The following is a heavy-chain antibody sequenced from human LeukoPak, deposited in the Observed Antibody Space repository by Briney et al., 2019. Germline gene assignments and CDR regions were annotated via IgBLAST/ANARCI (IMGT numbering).Heavy chain of an antibody. V-gene: IGHV1-2*02. Sequence: ASVKVSCKASGCTFTGYYMHWVRQAPGQGLEWMGWINPNSGGTNYAQKFQGRVTMTRDTSISTAYMELSRLRSDDTAVYYCAIIVGATEDFDYWGQGTLVTVSS. CDR3: AIIVGATEDFDY. CDR2: INPNSGGT. D-gene: IGHD1-26*01. J-gene: IGHJ4*02. CDR1: GCTFTGYY.